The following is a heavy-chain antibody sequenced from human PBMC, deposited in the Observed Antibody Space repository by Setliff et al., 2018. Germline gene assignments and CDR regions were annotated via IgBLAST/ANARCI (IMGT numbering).Heavy chain of an antibody. J-gene: IGHJ4*02. CDR1: GYTLSNSI. D-gene: IGHD2-8*01. CDR2: ISAYNGKT. V-gene: IGHV1-18*01. Sequence: ASVQVSCKTSGYTLSNSILSWVRQAPGQGLEWMGWISAYNGKTYFAQKFQDRITLTTDTSTNTGYLELRGLRSDDTAVYYCLRLVRYCTKIACQATSGDEVWGLGTLVTVS. CDR3: LRLVRYCTKIACQATSGDEV.